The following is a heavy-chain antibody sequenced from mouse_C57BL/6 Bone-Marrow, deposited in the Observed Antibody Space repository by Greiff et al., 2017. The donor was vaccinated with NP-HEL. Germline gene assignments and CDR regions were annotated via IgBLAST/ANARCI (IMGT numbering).Heavy chain of an antibody. D-gene: IGHD2-4*01. Sequence: EVKLVESEGGLVQPGSSMKLSCTTSGFTFSDSYMAWVRQVPEKGLDWVANINYDGSSTYYLDALKSRFLISRDNAKNILYLQMSSLKSEDTATYYCAREGGLRRRTYAMDYWGQGTSVTVSS. J-gene: IGHJ4*01. CDR1: GFTFSDSY. V-gene: IGHV5-16*01. CDR3: AREGGLRRRTYAMDY. CDR2: INYDGSST.